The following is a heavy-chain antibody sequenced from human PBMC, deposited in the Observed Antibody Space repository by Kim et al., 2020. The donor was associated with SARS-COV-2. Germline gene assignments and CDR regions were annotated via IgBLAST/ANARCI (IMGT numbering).Heavy chain of an antibody. J-gene: IGHJ4*02. V-gene: IGHV3-13*04. CDR3: ARGIGPGTCAAWDY. Sequence: GGSLRLSCAASGFTPNNYDMHWVREVPGRGLEWVSSIGTAGDTYYSGSVRGRFTVSREYDKNSLYLEMTNLRAGDTAVYYCARGIGPGTCAAWDYLGQGTRVTVSS. CDR1: GFTPNNYD. D-gene: IGHD6-13*01. CDR2: IGTAGDT.